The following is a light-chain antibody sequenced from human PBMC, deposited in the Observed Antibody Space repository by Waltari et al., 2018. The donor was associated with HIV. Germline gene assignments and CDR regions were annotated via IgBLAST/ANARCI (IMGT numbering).Light chain of an antibody. J-gene: IGLJ6*01. CDR1: SSNVGKNY. Sequence: QSGLRQPPSTSRPPGQRVVLSCSGSSSNVGKNYVSCFQQLPGAAPRLLIYRNDRRPSGVPDRFTAAKSGTSASLVISGLRSDDEAEYFCASWDDALSSWLFGGGTKLTVL. CDR3: ASWDDALSSWL. V-gene: IGLV1-47*01. CDR2: RND.